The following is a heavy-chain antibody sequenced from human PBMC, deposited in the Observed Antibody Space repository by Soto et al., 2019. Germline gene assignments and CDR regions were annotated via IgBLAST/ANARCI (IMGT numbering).Heavy chain of an antibody. J-gene: IGHJ5*02. CDR1: GGSISSGGYS. V-gene: IGHV4-30-2*01. CDR3: ARDQNYYDSSGYDNWFDP. D-gene: IGHD3-22*01. CDR2: IYHSGST. Sequence: TSETLSLTCAVSGGSISSGGYSWSWIRQPPGKGLEWIGYIYHSGSTYYNPSLKSRVTISVDRSKNQFSLKLSSVTAADTAVYYCARDQNYYDSSGYDNWFDPWGQGTLVTGSS.